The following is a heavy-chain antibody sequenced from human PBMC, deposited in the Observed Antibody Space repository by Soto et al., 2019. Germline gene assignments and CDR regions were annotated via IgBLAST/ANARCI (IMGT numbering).Heavy chain of an antibody. Sequence: GSLRLSCAASGFTFSSYAVSWVRQAPGKGLEWVSAISGGGGSTYYADSVKGRFTISRDNSKNTLYLQMNSLRAEDTAVYYCAKDGRRWDLPADYWGQGALVTVSS. J-gene: IGHJ4*02. CDR2: ISGGGGST. CDR1: GFTFSSYA. D-gene: IGHD1-26*01. V-gene: IGHV3-23*01. CDR3: AKDGRRWDLPADY.